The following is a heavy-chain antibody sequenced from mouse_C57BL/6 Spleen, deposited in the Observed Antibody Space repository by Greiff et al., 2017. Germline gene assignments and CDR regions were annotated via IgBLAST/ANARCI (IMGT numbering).Heavy chain of an antibody. J-gene: IGHJ2*01. Sequence: EVQLQQSGAELVKPGASVKLSCTASGFNIKDYYMHWVKQRTEQGLEWIGRIDPEDGETKYAPKFQGKATMTADTSSNTAYLQLSSLTSEDTAVYYCARYGDYEAFDYWGQGTTLTVSS. CDR3: ARYGDYEAFDY. V-gene: IGHV14-2*01. D-gene: IGHD2-4*01. CDR1: GFNIKDYY. CDR2: IDPEDGET.